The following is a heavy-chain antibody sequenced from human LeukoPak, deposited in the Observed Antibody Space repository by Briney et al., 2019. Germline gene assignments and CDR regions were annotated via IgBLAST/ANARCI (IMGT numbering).Heavy chain of an antibody. V-gene: IGHV4-4*07. J-gene: IGHJ4*02. CDR2: IYTSGST. CDR1: GGSISSYY. CDR3: ARSLQGYSYGPIDY. D-gene: IGHD5-18*01. Sequence: SETLSLTCSVSGGSISSYYWSWIRQPAGKGLEWIGRIYTSGSTNYNPSLKSRVTMSVDTSKNQFSLKLSSVTAADTAVYYCARSLQGYSYGPIDYWGQGTLVTVSS.